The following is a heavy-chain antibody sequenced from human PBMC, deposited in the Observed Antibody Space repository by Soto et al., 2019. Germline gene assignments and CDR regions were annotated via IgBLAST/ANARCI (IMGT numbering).Heavy chain of an antibody. CDR1: GYTFTGYY. CDR2: INPNSGGT. Sequence: ASVNVSCKASGYTFTGYYMHWVRQAPGQGLEWMGWINPNSGGTNYAQKFQGRVTMTRDTSISAAYMELSRLRSDDTAVYYCARGSQWLAPYYFDYWGQGTLVTVSS. V-gene: IGHV1-2*02. D-gene: IGHD6-19*01. J-gene: IGHJ4*02. CDR3: ARGSQWLAPYYFDY.